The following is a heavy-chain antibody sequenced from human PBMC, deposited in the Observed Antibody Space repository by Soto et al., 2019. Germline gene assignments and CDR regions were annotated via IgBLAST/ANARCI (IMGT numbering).Heavy chain of an antibody. J-gene: IGHJ4*02. CDR2: ISPMFGAA. CDR3: AREVQVHTPAFVY. D-gene: IGHD3-10*01. Sequence: QVQLVQSGAEMKKPGSSVKVSCQSSGGTFNTYAMNWVRQAPGQGPEWMGDISPMFGAANYAPKFQGRVTITAHESTGKSYMQLSSLTSEDTALYCCAREVQVHTPAFVYWGQGTLVTVSS. V-gene: IGHV1-69*19. CDR1: GGTFNTYA.